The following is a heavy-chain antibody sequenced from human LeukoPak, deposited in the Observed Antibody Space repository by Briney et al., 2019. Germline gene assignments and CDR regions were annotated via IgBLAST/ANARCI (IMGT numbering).Heavy chain of an antibody. D-gene: IGHD6-19*01. CDR2: ISYDGSNK. J-gene: IGHJ4*02. CDR1: GFTFSSYG. V-gene: IGHV3-30*18. Sequence: PGRSLRLSCAASGFTFSSYGMHWVRQAPGKGLEWVAVISYDGSNKYYADSVKGRFTISRDNSKNTLYLQMNSLRAEDTAVYYCAKSSAGSGWPHFDYWGQGTLVTVSS. CDR3: AKSSAGSGWPHFDY.